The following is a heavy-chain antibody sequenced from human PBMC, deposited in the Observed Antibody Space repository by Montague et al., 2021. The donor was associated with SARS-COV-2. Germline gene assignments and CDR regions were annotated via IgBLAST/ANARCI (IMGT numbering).Heavy chain of an antibody. CDR3: ARVRYYGSGTSLGMDV. CDR1: GGSFSGYY. D-gene: IGHD3-10*01. V-gene: IGHV4-34*01. Sequence: SETLSLTCAVYGGSFSGYYWSWIRQPPGKGLEWMGEINHSGSTNYNPSLKSRVTISVDTSKNQFSLKLSSVTAADTAVYYCARVRYYGSGTSLGMDVWGQGTTVTVSS. J-gene: IGHJ6*02. CDR2: INHSGST.